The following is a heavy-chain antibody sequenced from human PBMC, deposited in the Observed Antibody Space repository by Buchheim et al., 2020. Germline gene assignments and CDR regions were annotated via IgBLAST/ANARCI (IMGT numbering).Heavy chain of an antibody. J-gene: IGHJ6*02. D-gene: IGHD3-3*01. CDR3: ARGVYYDFWSGYYYYYYGMDV. V-gene: IGHV3-33*01. Sequence: QVQLVESGGGVVQPGRSLRLSCAASGFTFSSYGMHWVRQAPGKGLEWVAVIWYDGSNKYYADSVKGRFTISRDNSKNTLYLQMNSLRAEDTAVYYCARGVYYDFWSGYYYYYYGMDVWGQGTT. CDR1: GFTFSSYG. CDR2: IWYDGSNK.